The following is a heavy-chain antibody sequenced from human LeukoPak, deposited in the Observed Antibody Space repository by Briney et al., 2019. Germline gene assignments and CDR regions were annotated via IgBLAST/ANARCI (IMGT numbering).Heavy chain of an antibody. D-gene: IGHD3-22*01. J-gene: IGHJ6*02. Sequence: GGSLRLSCAASGFTFDDYAMHWVRQAPGKGLEWVSGISWNSGSIGYADSVKGRFTISRDNAKNSLYLQMNCLRAEDTALYYCAKGAQLDSSGYYGFYGMDVWGQGTTVTVSS. V-gene: IGHV3-9*01. CDR2: ISWNSGSI. CDR1: GFTFDDYA. CDR3: AKGAQLDSSGYYGFYGMDV.